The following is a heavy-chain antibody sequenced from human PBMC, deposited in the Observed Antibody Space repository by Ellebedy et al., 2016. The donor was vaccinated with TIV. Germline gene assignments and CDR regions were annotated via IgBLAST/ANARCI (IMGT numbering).Heavy chain of an antibody. CDR3: AREGGVFYFDY. CDR1: GYTFTSDL. J-gene: IGHJ4*02. D-gene: IGHD2-8*02. V-gene: IGHV1-46*01. Sequence: AASVQVSCKTSGYTFTSDLIHWVRHAPGQGLEWMGAVNPYNGRTGYAPSFQGRVTMNRDTSASTLYMELISLRSEDTAVNYCAREGGVFYFDYWGQGTLVTVSS. CDR2: VNPYNGRT.